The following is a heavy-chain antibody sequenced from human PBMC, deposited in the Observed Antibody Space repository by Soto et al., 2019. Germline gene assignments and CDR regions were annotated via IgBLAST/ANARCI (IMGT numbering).Heavy chain of an antibody. CDR2: IIPIFGTA. J-gene: IGHJ4*02. CDR3: ARDLFGSGWPFDY. V-gene: IGHV1-69*13. D-gene: IGHD6-19*01. Sequence: SVKVSCKASGGTFSSYAISWVRQAPGQGLGWMGGIIPIFGTANYAQKFQGRVTITADESTSTAYMELSSLRSEDTAVYYCARDLFGSGWPFDYWGQGTLVTVSS. CDR1: GGTFSSYA.